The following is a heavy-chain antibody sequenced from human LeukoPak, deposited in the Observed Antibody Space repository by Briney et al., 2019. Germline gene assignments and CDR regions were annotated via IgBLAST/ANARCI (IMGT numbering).Heavy chain of an antibody. J-gene: IGHJ5*01. V-gene: IGHV3-21*06. CDR2: ISSSSSYI. CDR3: ARGPVGATSTNWFDS. CDR1: GFTFSRNW. D-gene: IGHD1-26*01. Sequence: GESLRLSCVGSGFTFSRNWMSWVRQAPGKGLEWVSSISSSSSYIFYGDSMKGRFTVSRDNAKNSLDLQMNSLRVEDTAMYYCARGPVGATSTNWFDSWGQGTLVTVSS.